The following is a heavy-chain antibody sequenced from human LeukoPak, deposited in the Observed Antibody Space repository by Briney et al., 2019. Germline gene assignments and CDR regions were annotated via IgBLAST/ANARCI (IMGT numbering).Heavy chain of an antibody. CDR3: ARVRITMIVGGSDY. Sequence: SETLSLTCAVYGGSFSGYYWSWIRQPPGKGLEWIGEINHSGSTNYNPSLKSRVTISVDTSKNQFSLKLSSVTAADTAVYYCARVRITMIVGGSDYWGQGTLVTVSS. CDR1: GGSFSGYY. J-gene: IGHJ4*02. CDR2: INHSGST. V-gene: IGHV4-34*01. D-gene: IGHD3-22*01.